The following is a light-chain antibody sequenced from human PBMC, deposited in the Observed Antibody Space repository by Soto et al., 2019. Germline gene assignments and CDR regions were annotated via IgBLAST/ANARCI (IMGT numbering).Light chain of an antibody. CDR2: AAS. CDR1: QSISSY. J-gene: IGKJ1*01. CDR3: QQSYSTPWT. Sequence: DIQMTQSPSSLSASVGDRVTITCRASQSISSYLNWYQQKPGKAPKLLIYAASSLQSGVPSRFSGSGSGTDFTLTISRLQPEDFATYDCQQSYSTPWTVGQGTKVEIK. V-gene: IGKV1-39*01.